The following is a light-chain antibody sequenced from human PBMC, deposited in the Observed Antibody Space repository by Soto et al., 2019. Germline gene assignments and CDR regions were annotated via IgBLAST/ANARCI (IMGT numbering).Light chain of an antibody. CDR3: SSYTSSSIPYV. CDR1: SSDVGGYNY. V-gene: IGLV2-14*01. Sequence: QSVLTQPASMSGSPGQSITISCTGTSSDVGGYNYVSWYQQHPGKAPKLMIYDVSNRPSGVSNRFSGSKSGNTASLTISVLQAEDEADYYCSSYTSSSIPYVFGTGTKATVL. CDR2: DVS. J-gene: IGLJ1*01.